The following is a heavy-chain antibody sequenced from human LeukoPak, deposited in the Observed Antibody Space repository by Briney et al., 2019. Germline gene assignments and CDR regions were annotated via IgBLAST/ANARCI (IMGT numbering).Heavy chain of an antibody. J-gene: IGHJ4*02. V-gene: IGHV4-38-2*02. CDR3: ARVSFNGRNDY. CDR2: IYHSGST. Sequence: PSETLSLTCSVSGYSISSGFYWDWIRQPPGKGLEWIGTIYHSGSTYYNPSLKSRFTISIDTSKNQFSLKLSSVTAADTAVYYCARVSFNGRNDYWGQGTLVTVSS. CDR1: GYSISSGFY.